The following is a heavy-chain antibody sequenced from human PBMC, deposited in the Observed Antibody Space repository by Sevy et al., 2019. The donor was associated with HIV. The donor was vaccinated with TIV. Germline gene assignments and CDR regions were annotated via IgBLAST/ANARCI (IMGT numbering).Heavy chain of an antibody. CDR1: GYTFNIYG. J-gene: IGHJ4*02. Sequence: ASVKVSCKATGYTFNIYGISWVRQAPGQGLEWTGWISPYTGNTNYAQKLQGRVTMTTDTSTSTAYMDRRSLRSDDTAVYYCARDRQEGYFDYWGQGTLVTVSS. V-gene: IGHV1-18*01. CDR2: ISPYTGNT. CDR3: ARDRQEGYFDY.